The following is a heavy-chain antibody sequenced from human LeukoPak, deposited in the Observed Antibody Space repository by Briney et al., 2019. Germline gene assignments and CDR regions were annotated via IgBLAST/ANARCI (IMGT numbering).Heavy chain of an antibody. CDR1: GGTFSSYA. Sequence: ASAKVSCKASGGTFSSYAISWVRQAPGQGLEWMGGIIPIFGTANYAQKFQGRVTITTDESTSTAYMELSSLRSDDTAVYYCARARRTTVVTPLGWFDPWGQGTLVTVSS. J-gene: IGHJ5*02. D-gene: IGHD4-23*01. CDR2: IIPIFGTA. V-gene: IGHV1-69*05. CDR3: ARARRTTVVTPLGWFDP.